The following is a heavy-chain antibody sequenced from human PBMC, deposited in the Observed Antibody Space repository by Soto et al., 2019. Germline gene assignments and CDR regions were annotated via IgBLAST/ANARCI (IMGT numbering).Heavy chain of an antibody. CDR2: FDPEDGET. D-gene: IGHD4-17*01. Sequence: ASVKVSCKVSGYTLTELSMHLVRQAPGKGLEWMGGFDPEDGETIYAQKFQGRVTMTEDTSTDTAYMELSSLRSEDTAVYYCATGVPTTVTIEYWGQGTLVTVSS. CDR1: GYTLTELS. CDR3: ATGVPTTVTIEY. J-gene: IGHJ4*02. V-gene: IGHV1-24*01.